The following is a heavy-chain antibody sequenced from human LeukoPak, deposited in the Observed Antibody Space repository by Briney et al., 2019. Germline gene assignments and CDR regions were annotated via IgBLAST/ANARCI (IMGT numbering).Heavy chain of an antibody. CDR2: VSRTGSTK. CDR1: GFTFSSFA. Sequence: GGSLRLSCVASGFTFSSFALDWVRQAPGRGLEWISVVSRTGSTKYYADFVKGRFTISRDNSKNTLHLQMNSLRAEDTAVYYCAKSLGVGGYTRYKGFDQWGQGTLVTVSS. D-gene: IGHD5-24*01. V-gene: IGHV3-23*01. CDR3: AKSLGVGGYTRYKGFDQ. J-gene: IGHJ4*02.